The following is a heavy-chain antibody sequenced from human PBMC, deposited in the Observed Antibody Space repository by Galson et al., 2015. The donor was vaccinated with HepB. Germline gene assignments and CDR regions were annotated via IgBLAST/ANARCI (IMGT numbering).Heavy chain of an antibody. CDR3: ARGAIYDLVLPIKQILPFDP. CDR1: GYTFITYD. J-gene: IGHJ5*02. D-gene: IGHD2/OR15-2a*01. V-gene: IGHV1-8*01. Sequence: SVKVSCKASGYTFITYDINWVRQAPGQGLEWMGWMNPNSTNAAYAQKFQGRVTMTSNTSINTAYMELSSLTSEDTAVYYCARGAIYDLVLPIKQILPFDPWGQGTLVTASS. CDR2: MNPNSTNA.